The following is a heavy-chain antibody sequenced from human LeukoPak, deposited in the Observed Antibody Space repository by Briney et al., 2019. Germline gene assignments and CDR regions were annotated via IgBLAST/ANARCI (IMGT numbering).Heavy chain of an antibody. V-gene: IGHV5-51*01. J-gene: IGHJ4*02. CDR1: GYSFTSYW. Sequence: GESLKISCKGSGYSFTSYWIGWVRQRPGKGLEWMRIIYPGDSDTRYSPSFQGQVTISADKSISTAYLQWSSLKASDTAMYYCARLFSSAPHYFDYWGQGTLGTVSS. CDR2: IYPGDSDT. D-gene: IGHD6-6*01. CDR3: ARLFSSAPHYFDY.